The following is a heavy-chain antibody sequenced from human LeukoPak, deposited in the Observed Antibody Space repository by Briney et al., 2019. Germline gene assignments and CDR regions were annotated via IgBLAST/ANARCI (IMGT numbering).Heavy chain of an antibody. V-gene: IGHV4-39*01. J-gene: IGHJ1*01. D-gene: IGHD3-22*01. CDR3: MRTAEVGYYPT. Sequence: SDTLSLTCTVSGGSIRNSNYYWGWIRQPPGKGLEWIGSVYYSGTSYYNPSLKSRVTISVDTSKNQVSLRLTSVTAADTAIYFCMRTAEVGYYPTRGQGTLVTVSS. CDR1: GGSIRNSNYY. CDR2: VYYSGTS.